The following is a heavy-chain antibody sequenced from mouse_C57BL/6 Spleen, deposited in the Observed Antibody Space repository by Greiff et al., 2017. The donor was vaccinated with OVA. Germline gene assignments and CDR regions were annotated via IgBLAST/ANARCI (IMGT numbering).Heavy chain of an antibody. CDR1: GFNIKDDY. Sequence: EVQLQQSGAELVRPGASVKLSCTASGFNIKDDYMHWVKQRPEQGLEWIGWIDPENGDTEYASKFQGKATITADPSSNTAYLQLSSLTSEDTAVYYCMGYLYAMDYWGQGTSVTVSS. CDR3: MGYLYAMDY. J-gene: IGHJ4*01. D-gene: IGHD5-1*01. V-gene: IGHV14-4*01. CDR2: IDPENGDT.